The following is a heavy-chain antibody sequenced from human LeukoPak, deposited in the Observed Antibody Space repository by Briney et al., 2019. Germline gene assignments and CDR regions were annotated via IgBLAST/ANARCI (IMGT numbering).Heavy chain of an antibody. Sequence: GGSLRLSCAASGFTFSSYGMHWVRQAPGKGLEWVAFIRYDGSNKYYADSVKGRFTISRDNSKNTLYLQMNSLRAEDTAVYYCARDSSGRLYYYGMDVWGQGTTVTVSS. D-gene: IGHD6-19*01. J-gene: IGHJ6*02. CDR2: IRYDGSNK. V-gene: IGHV3-30*02. CDR1: GFTFSSYG. CDR3: ARDSSGRLYYYGMDV.